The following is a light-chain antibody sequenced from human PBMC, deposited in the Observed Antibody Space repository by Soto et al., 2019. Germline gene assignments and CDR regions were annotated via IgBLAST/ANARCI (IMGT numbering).Light chain of an antibody. CDR2: GAS. Sequence: EIVLTQSPGTLSLSPGERATLSYRASQSLSNSELAWYQQKPGQAPRLLIYGASSRATGIPDRFSGSGSGTEFTLTISSLQSENFAVYYCQQYNDWPTFGQGTKVDIK. CDR3: QQYNDWPT. V-gene: IGKV3-20*01. CDR1: QSLSNSE. J-gene: IGKJ1*01.